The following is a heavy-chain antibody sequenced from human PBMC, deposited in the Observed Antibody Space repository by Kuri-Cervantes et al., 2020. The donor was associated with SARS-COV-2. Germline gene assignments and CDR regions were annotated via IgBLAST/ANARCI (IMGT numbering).Heavy chain of an antibody. CDR2: ISANNGNT. CDR1: GYTFTGYY. CDR3: ARDRDYYVSGGY. D-gene: IGHD3-10*02. J-gene: IGHJ4*02. V-gene: IGHV1-18*04. Sequence: ASVKVSCKASGYTFTGYYMHWVRQAPGQGLEWMGWISANNGNTNYAQKLQGRVTMTTDTSTSTAYMELKSLRSDDTAVYYCARDRDYYVSGGYWGQGTLVTVSS.